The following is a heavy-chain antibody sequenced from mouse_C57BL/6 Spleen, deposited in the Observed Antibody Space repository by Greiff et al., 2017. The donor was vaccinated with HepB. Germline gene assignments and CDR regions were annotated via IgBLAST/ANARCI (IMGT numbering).Heavy chain of an antibody. D-gene: IGHD2-3*01. Sequence: QVQLQQSGAELAKPGASVKLSCKASGYTFTSYWMHWVKQRPGQGLEWIGYINPSSGYTKYNQKFKDKATLTADKSSSTAYMQLSSLTYEDSAVYYCARLDDGYYGYFDYWGQGTTLTVSS. J-gene: IGHJ2*01. CDR2: INPSSGYT. CDR3: ARLDDGYYGYFDY. CDR1: GYTFTSYW. V-gene: IGHV1-7*01.